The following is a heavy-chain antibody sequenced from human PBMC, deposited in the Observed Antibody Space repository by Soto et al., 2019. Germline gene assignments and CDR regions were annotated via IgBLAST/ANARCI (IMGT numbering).Heavy chain of an antibody. CDR3: ARGMTTVTTLDY. CDR1: GGSISSGGYS. J-gene: IGHJ4*02. CDR2: IYHSGST. Sequence: QLQLQESGSGLVKPSQTLSLTCAVSGGSISSGGYSWSWIRQPPGKGLEWIGYIYHSGSTYYNPSLKSRSAITKYXSKNQHSLKLSSVTAADTAVYYCARGMTTVTTLDYWGQGTLVTVSS. D-gene: IGHD4-4*01. V-gene: IGHV4-30-2*01.